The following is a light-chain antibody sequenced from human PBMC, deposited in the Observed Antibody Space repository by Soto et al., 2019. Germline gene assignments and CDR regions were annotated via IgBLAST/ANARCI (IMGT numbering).Light chain of an antibody. Sequence: ETVLTQSPDTLSLSPGERATLSCRASQSVTNYIAWYQQRPGQAPRLLIYDASNRATGVPARFSGSGSGTDFTLTISDLEPADFGLYYCQQRLNWPPGFGQGTKVDIK. CDR2: DAS. V-gene: IGKV3-11*01. CDR1: QSVTNY. CDR3: QQRLNWPPG. J-gene: IGKJ1*01.